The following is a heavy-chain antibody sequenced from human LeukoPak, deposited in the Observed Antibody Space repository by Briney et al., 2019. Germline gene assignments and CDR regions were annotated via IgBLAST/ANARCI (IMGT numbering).Heavy chain of an antibody. CDR3: TTDLNARGNYYDSSGYVSTIDY. D-gene: IGHD3-22*01. J-gene: IGHJ4*02. CDR2: IQSKTDGGTT. CDR1: GFTFSNAW. Sequence: PGGSLRLSCAASGFTFSNAWMSWVRPAPGKGLEWVGRIQSKTDGGTTDCAAPVKGRFTISRDDSKNTLYLQMNSLKTEDSAVYYCTTDLNARGNYYDSSGYVSTIDYWGQGTLVTVSS. V-gene: IGHV3-15*01.